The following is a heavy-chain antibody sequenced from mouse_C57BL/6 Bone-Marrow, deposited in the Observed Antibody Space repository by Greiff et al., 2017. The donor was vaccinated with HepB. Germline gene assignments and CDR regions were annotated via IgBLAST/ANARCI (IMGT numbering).Heavy chain of an antibody. CDR2: INPSSGYT. V-gene: IGHV1-7*01. CDR3: ARRYYGSSYAMDY. D-gene: IGHD1-1*01. Sequence: QVQLQQSGAELAKPGASVKLSCKASGYTFTSYWMHWVNQRPGQGLEWIGYINPSSGYTKYNQKFKDKATLTADKSSSTAYMQLSSLTYEDSAVYYCARRYYGSSYAMDYWGQGTSVTVSS. J-gene: IGHJ4*01. CDR1: GYTFTSYW.